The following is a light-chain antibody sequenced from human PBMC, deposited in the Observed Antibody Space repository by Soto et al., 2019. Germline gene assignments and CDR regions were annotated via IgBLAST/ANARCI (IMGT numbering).Light chain of an antibody. CDR1: QSVSSN. V-gene: IGKV3-15*01. CDR3: QQYNNWPPYT. Sequence: EIVMTQSPATLSASPGERATLSCRASQSVSSNLAWYQQKPCQAPRLLIYGASTRATVIPARFSGSGSGTEFTRTISSLQSEDFAVYSCQQYNNWPPYTFGQGTQLAIK. J-gene: IGKJ2*01. CDR2: GAS.